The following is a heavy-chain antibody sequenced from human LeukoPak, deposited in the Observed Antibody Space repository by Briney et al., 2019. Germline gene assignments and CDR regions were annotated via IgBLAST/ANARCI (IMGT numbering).Heavy chain of an antibody. CDR3: ARVCHRYYVRGYYYMDV. V-gene: IGHV4-59*01. CDR1: GGSISSYY. Sequence: PPETLSLTCTVSGGSISSYYWSWIRQPPGKGLEWIGYIYYSGSTNYNPSLKSRVTISVDTSKNQFSLKLSSVTAADTAVYYCARVCHRYYVRGYYYMDVWGKGTTVTVSS. CDR2: IYYSGST. D-gene: IGHD3-16*01. J-gene: IGHJ6*03.